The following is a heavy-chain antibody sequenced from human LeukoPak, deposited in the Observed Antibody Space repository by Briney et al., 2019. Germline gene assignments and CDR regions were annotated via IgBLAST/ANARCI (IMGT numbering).Heavy chain of an antibody. CDR1: GYTFTSYA. J-gene: IGHJ5*02. CDR2: INAGNGNT. CDR3: ARDPHLLNYYDSSGYYYLAWFDP. Sequence: ASVKVSCKASGYTFTSYAMHWVRQAPGQRLERMGWINAGNGNTKYSQKFQGRVTITRDTSASTAYMELSSLRSEDTAVYYCARDPHLLNYYDSSGYYYLAWFDPWGQGTLVTVSS. D-gene: IGHD3-22*01. V-gene: IGHV1-3*01.